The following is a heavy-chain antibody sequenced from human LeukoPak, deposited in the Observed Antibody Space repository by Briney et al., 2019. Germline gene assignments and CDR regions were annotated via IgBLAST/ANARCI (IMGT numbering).Heavy chain of an antibody. CDR3: AGGGSSSWSSGAQAFDI. CDR2: IYYSGST. J-gene: IGHJ3*02. V-gene: IGHV4-59*01. CDR1: GGSISSYY. Sequence: SETLSLTCTVSGGSISSYYWSWIRQPPGKGLEWIGYIYYSGSTNYNPSLKSRVTISVDTSKNQFSLKLSSVTAADTAVYYCAGGGSSSWSSGAQAFDIWGQGTMVTVSS. D-gene: IGHD6-13*01.